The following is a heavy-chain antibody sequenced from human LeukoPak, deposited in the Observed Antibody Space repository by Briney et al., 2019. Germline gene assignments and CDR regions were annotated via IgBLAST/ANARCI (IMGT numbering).Heavy chain of an antibody. CDR2: IKEDGSEK. J-gene: IGHJ4*02. CDR1: GFMFSSYW. Sequence: GGSLRLSCAAPGFMFSSYWMSWVRQAPGKGLEWVADIKEDGSEKSYVDSVKGRFTISRGNAENSLYLHMNSLRAEDTAVYYCARVEASGYDYGAFDSWGQGTLVTVSS. D-gene: IGHD5-12*01. V-gene: IGHV3-7*01. CDR3: ARVEASGYDYGAFDS.